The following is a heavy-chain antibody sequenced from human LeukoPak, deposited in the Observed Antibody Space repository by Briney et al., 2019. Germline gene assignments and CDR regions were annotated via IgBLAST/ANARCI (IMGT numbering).Heavy chain of an antibody. CDR1: GYTFTSHG. J-gene: IGHJ3*02. D-gene: IGHD6-13*01. CDR3: ARGLRRIAAAGTLDAFDI. V-gene: IGHV1-18*01. CDR2: ISAYNGNT. Sequence: GASVKVSCKASGYTFTSHGISWVRQAPGQGLEWMGWISAYNGNTNYAQKLQGRVTMTTDTSTSTAYMELRSLRSDDTAVYYCARGLRRIAAAGTLDAFDIWGQGTMVTVSS.